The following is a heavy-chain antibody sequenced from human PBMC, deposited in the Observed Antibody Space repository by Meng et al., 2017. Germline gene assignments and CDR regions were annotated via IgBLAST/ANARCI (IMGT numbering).Heavy chain of an antibody. V-gene: IGHV3-21*01. CDR3: AREFNLVVPAAGY. CDR2: ISSSSSYI. D-gene: IGHD2-2*01. J-gene: IGHJ4*02. CDR1: GFTFSSYS. Sequence: GESLKISCAASGFTFSSYSMNWVRQAPGKGLEWVSSISSSSSYIYYADSVKGRFTISRDNAKNSLHLQMNSLRAEDTAVYYCAREFNLVVPAAGYWGQGTLVTVSS.